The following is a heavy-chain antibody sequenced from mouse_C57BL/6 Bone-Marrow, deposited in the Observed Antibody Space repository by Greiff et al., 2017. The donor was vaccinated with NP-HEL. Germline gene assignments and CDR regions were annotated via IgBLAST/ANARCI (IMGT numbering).Heavy chain of an antibody. D-gene: IGHD2-14*01. V-gene: IGHV1-59*01. CDR1: GYTFTSYW. CDR2: IDPSDSYT. J-gene: IGHJ4*01. CDR3: ARYRTWAMDY. Sequence: QVQLQQPGAELVRPGTSVKLSCKASGYTFTSYWMHWVKQRPGQGLEWIGVIDPSDSYTNYNQKFKGKATLTVDTSSSTAYMQLTSLTSEDSAVAYCARYRTWAMDYWGQGTSVTVSS.